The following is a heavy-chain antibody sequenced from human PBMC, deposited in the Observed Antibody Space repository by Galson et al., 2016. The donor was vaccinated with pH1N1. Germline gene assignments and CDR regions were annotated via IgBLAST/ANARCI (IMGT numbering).Heavy chain of an antibody. Sequence: SVKVSCKAPGYTFTDYDINWVRQGTGQGLEWMGWMNPNNDNTGYAQKFQGRVTMTRNTSISTAYMELSSLRSEETAVYYCARGGYCSGGSCYDVFDYWGQGTLVTVS. J-gene: IGHJ4*02. CDR1: GYTFTDYD. V-gene: IGHV1-8*01. CDR2: MNPNNDNT. D-gene: IGHD2-15*01. CDR3: ARGGYCSGGSCYDVFDY.